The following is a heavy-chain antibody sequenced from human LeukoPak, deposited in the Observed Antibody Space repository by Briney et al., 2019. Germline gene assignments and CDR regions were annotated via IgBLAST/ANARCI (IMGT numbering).Heavy chain of an antibody. Sequence: SETLSLTCAVYGGSFTNYYWSWIRQPPGKGLEWIGEINHSGSSKYNPSLKSRVTISIDTSKNQLSLKLSSVTAADTAVYYCARGLTYYDFWSGFKYYFDYWGQGTLVTVSS. CDR2: INHSGSS. CDR1: GGSFTNYY. D-gene: IGHD3-3*01. V-gene: IGHV4-34*01. J-gene: IGHJ4*02. CDR3: ARGLTYYDFWSGFKYYFDY.